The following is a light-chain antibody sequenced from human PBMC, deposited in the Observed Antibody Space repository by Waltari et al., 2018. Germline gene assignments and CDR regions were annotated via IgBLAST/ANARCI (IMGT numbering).Light chain of an antibody. CDR1: SSDDVSDNL. Sequence: QSALTQHASVSGAPGQSINISCTGTSSDDVSDNLVSWYQKHPGKAPKLMIYEGSKRPSGVSHRFSGSKSGNTASLTISGLQAEDEADYYCCSYAGSSSWVFGGGTKLTVL. J-gene: IGLJ3*02. V-gene: IGLV2-23*01. CDR2: EGS. CDR3: CSYAGSSSWV.